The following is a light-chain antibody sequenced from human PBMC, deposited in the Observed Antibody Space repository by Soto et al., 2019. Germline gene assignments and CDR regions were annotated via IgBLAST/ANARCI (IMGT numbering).Light chain of an antibody. J-gene: IGKJ4*01. Sequence: EIVMTQSPATLSVSPGERTTLSCRASQSVSSNLAWYQQKPGQAPRLLIYGASIRATGIPARFGGSGSGTEFILTISSLQSEDFAVYYCQQYHKWPLTFGGGTKVEI. CDR2: GAS. CDR1: QSVSSN. V-gene: IGKV3-15*01. CDR3: QQYHKWPLT.